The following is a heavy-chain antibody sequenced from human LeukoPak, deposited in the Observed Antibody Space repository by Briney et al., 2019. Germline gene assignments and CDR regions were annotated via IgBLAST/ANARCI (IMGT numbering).Heavy chain of an antibody. CDR2: INPNSGGT. CDR1: GYTFTGYY. CDR3: ARDQAYFVRNPAGLPDWYFDL. Sequence: GASVKVSCKTSGYTFTGYYMHWLRQAPGQGLEWMGRINPNSGGTYYAQKFQGRVTMTRDTSISTAYMELSRLRSGDTAVYYCARDQAYFVRNPAGLPDWYFDLWGRGTLVTVSS. J-gene: IGHJ2*01. D-gene: IGHD6-6*01. V-gene: IGHV1-2*06.